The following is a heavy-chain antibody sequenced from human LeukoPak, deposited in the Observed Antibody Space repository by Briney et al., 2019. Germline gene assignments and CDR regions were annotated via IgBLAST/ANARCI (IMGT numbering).Heavy chain of an antibody. D-gene: IGHD6-19*01. CDR1: GFTFSSYG. CDR2: IWYDGSNK. CDR3: AKDYGSGWYYYFDY. V-gene: IGHV3-33*06. Sequence: GRSLRLFCAASGFTFSSYGMHWVRQAPGKGLEWVAVIWYDGSNKYYADSVKGRFTISRDNSKNTLYLQMNSLRAEDTAVYYCAKDYGSGWYYYFDYWGQGTLVTVSS. J-gene: IGHJ4*02.